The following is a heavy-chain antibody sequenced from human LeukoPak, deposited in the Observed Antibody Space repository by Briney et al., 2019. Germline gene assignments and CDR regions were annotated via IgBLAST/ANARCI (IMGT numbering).Heavy chain of an antibody. CDR3: ARHGGAAYYYGMDV. J-gene: IGHJ6*04. D-gene: IGHD6-13*01. Sequence: GESLKISCKGSGYSFTSYWISWVRQVPGKGLEWMGRIDPSDSYTNYSPSFQGHVTISADKSISTAYLQWSSLKASDTAMYYCARHGGAAYYYGMDVWGKGTTVTVSS. CDR2: IDPSDSYT. CDR1: GYSFTSYW. V-gene: IGHV5-10-1*01.